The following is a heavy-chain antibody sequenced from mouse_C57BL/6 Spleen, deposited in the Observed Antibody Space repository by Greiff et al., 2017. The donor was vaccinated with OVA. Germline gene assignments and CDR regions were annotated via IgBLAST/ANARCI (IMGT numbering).Heavy chain of an antibody. V-gene: IGHV6-3*01. J-gene: IGHJ2*01. Sequence: EVKVLESGGGLVQPGGSMKLSCVASGFTFSNYWMNWVRQSPEKGLEWVAQIRLKSDNYATHYAESVKGRFTISRDDSKSSVYLQMNNLRAEDTGIYYCAGDYGSSSPSGYWGQGTTLTVSS. CDR3: AGDYGSSSPSGY. CDR1: GFTFSNYW. D-gene: IGHD1-1*01. CDR2: IRLKSDNYAT.